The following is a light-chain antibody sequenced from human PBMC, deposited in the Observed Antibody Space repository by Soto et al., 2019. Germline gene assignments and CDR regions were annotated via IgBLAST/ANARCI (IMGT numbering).Light chain of an antibody. J-gene: IGKJ2*01. CDR3: MQALQTPYT. V-gene: IGKV2-28*01. Sequence: DIVMPQSPLSLPVIPGEPASISCRSSQSLLHSNGYNYLDWYLQKPGQSPQLLIYLGSNRASGVPDRFSGSGSGTDFTLKISRVEAEDVGVYYCMQALQTPYTFGQGTKLEI. CDR2: LGS. CDR1: QSLLHSNGYNY.